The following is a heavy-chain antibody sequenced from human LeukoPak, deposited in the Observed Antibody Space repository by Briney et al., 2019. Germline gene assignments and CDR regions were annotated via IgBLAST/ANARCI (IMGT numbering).Heavy chain of an antibody. CDR3: AKSPYYYYGMDV. CDR1: GFTFSSYA. J-gene: IGHJ6*02. CDR2: ISYDGSNK. Sequence: PGRSLRLSCAASGFTFSSYAMHWVRQAPGKGLEWVAVISYDGSNKYYADSVKGRFTISRDNSKNTLYLQMNSLRAEDTAVYYCAKSPYYYYGMDVWGQGTTVTVSS. V-gene: IGHV3-30*04.